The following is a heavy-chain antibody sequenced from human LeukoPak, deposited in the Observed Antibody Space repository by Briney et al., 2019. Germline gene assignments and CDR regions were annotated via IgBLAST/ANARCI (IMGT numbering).Heavy chain of an antibody. J-gene: IGHJ4*03. CDR2: VNHRGDT. Sequence: NPSETLSLTCAVYGGSFSAYYWSWIRQSPGKGLQWIAEVNHRGDTNYNPPVKGRVTISVDTSKNQFSLKVTSLTAADTAVYYCARGPTISETGYFDYWGQGTLVTVSS. D-gene: IGHD1-1*01. CDR3: ARGPTISETGYFDY. V-gene: IGHV4-34*01. CDR1: GGSFSAYY.